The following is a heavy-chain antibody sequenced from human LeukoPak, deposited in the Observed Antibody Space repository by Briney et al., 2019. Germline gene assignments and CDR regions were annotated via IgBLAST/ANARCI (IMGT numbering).Heavy chain of an antibody. CDR3: AKGRFSLRWLLDY. Sequence: GGSLRLSCAASGFTFSSYSMSWVRQAPGKGLEWVSAISGSGGSTYYADSVKGRFTISRDNSKNTLYLQMNSLRAEDTAVYYCAKGRFSLRWLLDYWGQGTLVTVSS. J-gene: IGHJ4*02. D-gene: IGHD4-17*01. CDR2: ISGSGGST. CDR1: GFTFSSYS. V-gene: IGHV3-23*01.